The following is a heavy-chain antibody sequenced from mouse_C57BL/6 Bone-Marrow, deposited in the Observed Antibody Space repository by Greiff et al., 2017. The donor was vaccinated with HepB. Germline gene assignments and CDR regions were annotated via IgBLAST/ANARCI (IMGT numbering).Heavy chain of an antibody. CDR3: ERHEDYGNAFAY. CDR2: FYPGSGRI. CDR1: GYTFTEYT. V-gene: IGHV1-62-2*01. J-gene: IGHJ3*01. D-gene: IGHD2-1*01. Sequence: QVQLQQSGAELVKPGASVKLSCKASGYTFTEYTIHWVKQRSGQGLEWIGWFYPGSGRIKYTEKFKDKATLTEDKSSSTVYMELSRLTSEDTAVYFCERHEDYGNAFAYWGQGTLVTVSA.